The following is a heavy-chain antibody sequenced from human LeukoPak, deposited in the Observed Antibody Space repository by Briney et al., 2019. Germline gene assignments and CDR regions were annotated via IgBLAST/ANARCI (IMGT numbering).Heavy chain of an antibody. Sequence: SETLSLTCAVSGYSISSGYYWGWIRQPPGKGLEWIGSIYHSGSTYYNPSLKSRVTISVDTSKNQFSLKVSSVTAADTAVYYCARDSQSVVAADYRGQGTLVTVSS. J-gene: IGHJ4*02. CDR1: GYSISSGYY. V-gene: IGHV4-38-2*02. CDR3: ARDSQSVVAADY. D-gene: IGHD2-15*01. CDR2: IYHSGST.